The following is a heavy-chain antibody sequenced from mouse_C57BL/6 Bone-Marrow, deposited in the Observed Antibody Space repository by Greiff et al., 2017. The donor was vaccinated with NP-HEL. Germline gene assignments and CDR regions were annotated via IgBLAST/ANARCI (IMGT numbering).Heavy chain of an antibody. Sequence: EVMLVESGGGLVQPGGSLSLSCAASGFTFTDYYMSWVRQPPGKALEWLGFIRNKANGYTTEYSASVKGRFTISRDNSQSILYLQMNALRAEDSATYYCERYPGMYYFDYWGQGTTLTVSS. D-gene: IGHD4-1*01. J-gene: IGHJ2*01. CDR2: IRNKANGYTT. CDR1: GFTFTDYY. CDR3: ERYPGMYYFDY. V-gene: IGHV7-3*01.